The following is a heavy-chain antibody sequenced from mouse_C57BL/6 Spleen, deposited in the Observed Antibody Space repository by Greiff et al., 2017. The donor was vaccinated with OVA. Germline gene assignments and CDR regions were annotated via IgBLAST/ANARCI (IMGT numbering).Heavy chain of an antibody. Sequence: VQLQQSGPELVKPGASVKISCKASGYTFTDYYMNWVKQSHGKSLEWIGDINPNNGGTSYNQKFKGKATLTVDKSSSTAYMELRSLTSEDSAVYYCARTRQLRLPWFAYWGQGTLVTVSA. J-gene: IGHJ3*01. D-gene: IGHD3-2*02. CDR2: INPNNGGT. CDR1: GYTFTDYY. V-gene: IGHV1-26*01. CDR3: ARTRQLRLPWFAY.